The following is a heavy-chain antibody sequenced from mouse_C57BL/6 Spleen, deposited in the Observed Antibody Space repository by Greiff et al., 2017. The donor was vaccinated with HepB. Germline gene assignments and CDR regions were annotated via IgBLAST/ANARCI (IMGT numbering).Heavy chain of an antibody. CDR3: ARGDYGNPHWYFDV. J-gene: IGHJ1*03. Sequence: VHVKQSGPELVKPGASVKISCKASGYSFTDYNMNWVKQSNGKSLEWIGVINPNYGTTSYNQKFKGKATLTVDQSSSTAYMQLNSLTSEDSAVYYCARGDYGNPHWYFDVWGTGTTVTVSS. V-gene: IGHV1-39*01. D-gene: IGHD2-1*01. CDR1: GYSFTDYN. CDR2: INPNYGTT.